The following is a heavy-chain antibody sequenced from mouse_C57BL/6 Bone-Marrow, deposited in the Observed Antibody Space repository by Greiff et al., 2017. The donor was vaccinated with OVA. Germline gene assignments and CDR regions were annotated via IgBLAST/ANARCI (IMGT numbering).Heavy chain of an antibody. D-gene: IGHD2-4*01. V-gene: IGHV5-6*01. CDR1: GFTFSSYG. Sequence: EVQGVESGGDLVKPGGSLKLSCAASGFTFSSYGMSWVRQTPDKRLEWVATISSGGSYTYYPDSVKGRFTISRDNAKNTLYLQMSSLKSEDTAMYYCARHGGLRLRWYFDVWGTGTTVTVSS. J-gene: IGHJ1*03. CDR2: ISSGGSYT. CDR3: ARHGGLRLRWYFDV.